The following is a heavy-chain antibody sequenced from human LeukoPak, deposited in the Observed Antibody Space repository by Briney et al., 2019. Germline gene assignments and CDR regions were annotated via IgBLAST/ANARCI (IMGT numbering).Heavy chain of an antibody. D-gene: IGHD5-18*01. CDR2: IYPGDSDT. Sequence: GESLKISCKGSGYSFTSYWIGWVRQVPGKGLEWLGIIYPGDSDTRYSPSFQGQVTISADKSISTAYLQWSSLKASDTAMYYCARRRAAMDPYADYWGQGTLVTVSS. CDR3: ARRRAAMDPYADY. V-gene: IGHV5-51*01. CDR1: GYSFTSYW. J-gene: IGHJ4*02.